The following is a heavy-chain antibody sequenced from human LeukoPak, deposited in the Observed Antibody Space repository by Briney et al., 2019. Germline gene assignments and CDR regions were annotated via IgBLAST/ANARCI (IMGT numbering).Heavy chain of an antibody. CDR3: ARGYSGYDFRG. CDR2: INPNIGGGT. J-gene: IGHJ4*02. Sequence: ASVKVSCKAYGYTFIVNPMHWVRQAPGQGLEWMGWINPNIGGGTNYAQKFQGRVTMTRDTSITTAYMELTNLTSGDTAIYYCARGYSGYDFRGWGQGTLVTVSS. D-gene: IGHD5-12*01. V-gene: IGHV1-2*02. CDR1: GYTFIVNP.